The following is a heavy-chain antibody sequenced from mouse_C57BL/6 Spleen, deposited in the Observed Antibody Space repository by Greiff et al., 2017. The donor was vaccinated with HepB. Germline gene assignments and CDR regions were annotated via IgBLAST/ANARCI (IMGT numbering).Heavy chain of an antibody. CDR3: ARLITTVDYYAMDY. Sequence: EVKLVESGGGLVKPGGSLKLSCAASGFTFSDYGMHWVRQAPEKGLEWVAYISSGSSTIYYADTVKGRFTISRDNAKNNLFLKMTSLRSEDTAMYYCARLITTVDYYAMDYWGQGTSVTVSS. D-gene: IGHD1-1*01. V-gene: IGHV5-17*01. CDR1: GFTFSDYG. CDR2: ISSGSSTI. J-gene: IGHJ4*01.